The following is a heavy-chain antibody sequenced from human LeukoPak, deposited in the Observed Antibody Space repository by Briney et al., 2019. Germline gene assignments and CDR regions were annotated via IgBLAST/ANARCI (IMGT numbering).Heavy chain of an antibody. D-gene: IGHD3-22*01. CDR3: ARDRTSGYNWFDP. V-gene: IGHV1-2*02. J-gene: IGHJ5*02. CDR1: GYTFTGYY. Sequence: ASVKVSCKASGYTFTGYYMHWVRQAPGQGLEWMGWINPNSGDTNYAQKFQGRVTMTRDTSISTAYMDLSRLTSDDTAMYYCARDRTSGYNWFDPWGQGTLVTVSS. CDR2: INPNSGDT.